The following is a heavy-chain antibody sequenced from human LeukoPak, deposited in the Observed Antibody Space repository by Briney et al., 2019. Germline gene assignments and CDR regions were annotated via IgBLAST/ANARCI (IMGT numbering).Heavy chain of an antibody. D-gene: IGHD4-17*01. CDR1: GGSISSGGYS. CDR3: ARLGYGDFYYFDY. Sequence: PSETLSLTCAVSGGSISSGGYSWNWIRQPPGKGLEWIGYIYHSGSTYYNPSLKSRVTMSVDRSKNQFSLKLSSVTAADTAVYYCARLGYGDFYYFDYWGQGTLVTVSS. V-gene: IGHV4-30-2*01. J-gene: IGHJ4*02. CDR2: IYHSGST.